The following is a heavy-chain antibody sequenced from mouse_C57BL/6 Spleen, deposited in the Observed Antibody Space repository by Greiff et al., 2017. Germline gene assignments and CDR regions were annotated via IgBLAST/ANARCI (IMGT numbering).Heavy chain of an antibody. CDR3: ASSYGWYFDV. CDR2: INPNNGGT. D-gene: IGHD1-1*01. CDR1: GYTFTDYN. Sequence: VQLKESGPELVKPGASVKMSCKASGYTFTDYNMHWVKQSHGKSLEWIGYINPNNGGTSYNQKFKGKATLTVNKSSSTAYMELRSLTSEDSAVYYCASSYGWYFDVWGTGTTVTVSA. V-gene: IGHV1-22*01. J-gene: IGHJ1*03.